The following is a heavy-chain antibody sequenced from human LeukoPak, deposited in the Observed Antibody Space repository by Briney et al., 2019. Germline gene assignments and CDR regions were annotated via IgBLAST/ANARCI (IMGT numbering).Heavy chain of an antibody. Sequence: GGSLRLSCAASGFTFSSYGMHWVRQAPGKGLEWVAFIRYDGSNKYYADSVKGRFTISRDNSKNTLYLQMNSLRAEDTAVYYCAKDDSSGYYYFDYWGQGTLVTVSS. CDR1: GFTFSSYG. J-gene: IGHJ4*02. V-gene: IGHV3-30*02. D-gene: IGHD3-22*01. CDR3: AKDDSSGYYYFDY. CDR2: IRYDGSNK.